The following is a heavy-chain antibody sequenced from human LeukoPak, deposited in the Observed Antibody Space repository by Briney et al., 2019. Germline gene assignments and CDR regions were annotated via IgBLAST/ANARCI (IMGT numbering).Heavy chain of an antibody. CDR2: ISSYSSTI. V-gene: IGHV3-48*01. J-gene: IGHJ3*02. CDR3: AIITGTTADAFDI. Sequence: GGSLRLSCAASGFTFDNYEMNWVRQAPGKGLEWVSYISSYSSTIYYADSMKGRFTISRDNAKNSLYLQMNSLRAEDTAVYYCAIITGTTADAFDIWGQGTMVTVSS. D-gene: IGHD1-20*01. CDR1: GFTFDNYE.